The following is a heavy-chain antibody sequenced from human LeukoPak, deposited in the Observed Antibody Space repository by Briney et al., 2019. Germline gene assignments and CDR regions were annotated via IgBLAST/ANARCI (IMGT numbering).Heavy chain of an antibody. Sequence: PETLSLTCTVSDASINSHYWSWIRQPAGKGLEWIGRIYISGSTNYNSSLQSRVTMSVDTSKNQFSLKLSSVTAADTAVYYCARALNPLPGTYYFDYWGQGTLVTVSS. D-gene: IGHD2-15*01. CDR1: DASINSHY. V-gene: IGHV4-4*07. J-gene: IGHJ4*02. CDR2: IYISGST. CDR3: ARALNPLPGTYYFDY.